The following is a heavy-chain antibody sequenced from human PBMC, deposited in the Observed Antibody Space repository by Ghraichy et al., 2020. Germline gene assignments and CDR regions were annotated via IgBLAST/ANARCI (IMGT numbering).Heavy chain of an antibody. CDR2: ISGSGGST. CDR1: GFTFSSYA. V-gene: IGHV3-23*01. D-gene: IGHD3-10*02. J-gene: IGHJ4*02. CDR3: AKHGRGVVRTTPYYFDY. Sequence: GESLNISCAASGFTFSSYAMSWVRQAPGKGLEWVSAISGSGGSTYYADSVKGRFTISRDNSKNTLYLQMNSLRAEDTAVYYCAKHGRGVVRTTPYYFDYWGQGTLVTVSS.